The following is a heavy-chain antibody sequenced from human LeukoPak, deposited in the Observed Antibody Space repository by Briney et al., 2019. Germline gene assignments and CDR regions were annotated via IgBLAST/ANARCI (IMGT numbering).Heavy chain of an antibody. J-gene: IGHJ4*02. CDR2: ISSSSSYI. V-gene: IGHV3-21*01. D-gene: IGHD2-15*01. CDR1: GFTFSSYN. CDR3: ARAAMVVAATFLDY. Sequence: GGSLRLSCAASGFTFSSYNMNWVRQAPGKGLEWVSSISSSSSYIYYADSVKGRFTISRDNAKNSLYLQMNSLRAEDTAVYYCARAAMVVAATFLDYWGQGTLVTVSS.